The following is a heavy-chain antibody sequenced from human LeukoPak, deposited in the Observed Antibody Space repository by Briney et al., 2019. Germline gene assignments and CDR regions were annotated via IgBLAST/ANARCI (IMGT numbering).Heavy chain of an antibody. D-gene: IGHD4-23*01. J-gene: IGHJ2*01. Sequence: PSETLSLTCTVSGGSISSYYWSWIRQPPGKGLEWIGSIYYSGSTYYNPSLKSRVTISVDTSKNQFSLKLSSVTAADTAVYYCARELRWYREDYWYFDLWGRGTLVTVSS. CDR2: IYYSGST. CDR1: GGSISSYY. CDR3: ARELRWYREDYWYFDL. V-gene: IGHV4-59*12.